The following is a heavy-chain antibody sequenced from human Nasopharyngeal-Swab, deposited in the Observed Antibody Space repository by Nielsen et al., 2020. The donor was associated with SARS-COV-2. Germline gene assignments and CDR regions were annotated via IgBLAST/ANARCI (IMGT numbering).Heavy chain of an antibody. Sequence: SETLSLTCAVYGGSFSGYYWSWIRQPPGKGLEWIGEINHSGSTNYNPSLKSRVTISVDTSKNQFSLKLSSVTAADTAVYYCARVGYSNYGEGFDYRGQGTLVTVSS. J-gene: IGHJ4*02. CDR3: ARVGYSNYGEGFDY. CDR1: GGSFSGYY. CDR2: INHSGST. V-gene: IGHV4-34*01. D-gene: IGHD4-11*01.